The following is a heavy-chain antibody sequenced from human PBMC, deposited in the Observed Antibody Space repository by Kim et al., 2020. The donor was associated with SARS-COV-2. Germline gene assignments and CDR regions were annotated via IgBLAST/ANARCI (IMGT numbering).Heavy chain of an antibody. Sequence: SETLSLTCTVSGSSVSSGHYYWSWIRQPPGKGLEWIGYIYYSGSTSYNPSLKSRVTISVDTSKNQFSLKLSSVTASDTAVYYCARSGNGGGLYWGPGTLVTVSS. D-gene: IGHD2-15*01. CDR3: ARSGNGGGLY. CDR2: IYYSGST. J-gene: IGHJ4*02. CDR1: GSSVSSGHYY. V-gene: IGHV4-61*01.